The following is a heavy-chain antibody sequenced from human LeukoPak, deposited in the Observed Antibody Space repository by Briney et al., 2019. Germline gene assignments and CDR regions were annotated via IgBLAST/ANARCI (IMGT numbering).Heavy chain of an antibody. J-gene: IGHJ5*02. Sequence: GGSLRLSCAASGFTFSSYGMSWVRQPSGKGLEWIGLIRSKFNNYATAHAASLKGRFTISRDDLKNTAYLQMDSLETEDTAIYYCTRLGSAWYLDPWGQGTLVTVSS. CDR1: GFTFSSYG. D-gene: IGHD6-19*01. V-gene: IGHV3-73*01. CDR3: TRLGSAWYLDP. CDR2: IRSKFNNYAT.